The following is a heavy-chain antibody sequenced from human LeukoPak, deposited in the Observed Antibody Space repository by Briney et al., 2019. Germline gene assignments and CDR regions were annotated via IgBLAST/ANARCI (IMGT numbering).Heavy chain of an antibody. CDR2: IIPIFGTA. J-gene: IGHJ4*02. CDR1: GGTFSSYA. D-gene: IGHD5-12*01. CDR3: ARDVRGSGYDWDY. Sequence: SVKVSCKASGGTFSSYAISWVRQAPGQGLEWMGGIIPIFGTANYAQKFQGRVTITADESTSTAYMELSSLRSEDTAVYYCARDVRGSGYDWDYWGQGTLVTVSS. V-gene: IGHV1-69*01.